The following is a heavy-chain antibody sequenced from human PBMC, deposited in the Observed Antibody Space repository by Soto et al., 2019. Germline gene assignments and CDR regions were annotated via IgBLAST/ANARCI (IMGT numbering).Heavy chain of an antibody. CDR2: IYYSGST. CDR1: GGSISSYY. Sequence: SETLSLTCTVSGGSISSYYWSWIRQPPGKGLEWIGYIYYSGSTNYNPSLKSRVTISVDTSKNQFSLKLSSVTAADTAVYYCARQTTYYYGSGSYQDGGYFDYWGQGTLVTVSS. J-gene: IGHJ4*02. V-gene: IGHV4-59*08. CDR3: ARQTTYYYGSGSYQDGGYFDY. D-gene: IGHD3-10*01.